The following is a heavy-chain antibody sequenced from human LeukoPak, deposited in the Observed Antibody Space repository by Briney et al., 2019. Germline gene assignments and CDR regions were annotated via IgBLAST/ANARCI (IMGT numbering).Heavy chain of an antibody. D-gene: IGHD2-2*01. V-gene: IGHV1-3*01. CDR2: INAGNGNT. CDR1: GYTFTSYA. CDR3: ARSGARDCSSTSCPARYYYYGMDV. J-gene: IGHJ6*02. Sequence: SVKVSCKASGYTFTSYAMHWVRQAPGQRLEWMGWINAGNGNTNYSQKFQGRVTITRDTSASTAYMELSSLRSEDTAVYYCARSGARDCSSTSCPARYYYYGMDVWGQGTTVTVSS.